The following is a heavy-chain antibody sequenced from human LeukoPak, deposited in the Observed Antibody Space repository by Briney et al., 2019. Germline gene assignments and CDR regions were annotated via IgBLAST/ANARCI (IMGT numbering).Heavy chain of an antibody. Sequence: PGGSLRLSCAASGFTFSSYAMSWVRQAPGKRLEWVSGISASGGSTPYADTVKGRFAISRDNSKNTLYLQMNSLRAEDTAVYYCVRETSSGWYHFDYWGQGTLVTVSS. J-gene: IGHJ4*02. CDR2: ISASGGST. D-gene: IGHD6-19*01. CDR3: VRETSSGWYHFDY. V-gene: IGHV3-23*01. CDR1: GFTFSSYA.